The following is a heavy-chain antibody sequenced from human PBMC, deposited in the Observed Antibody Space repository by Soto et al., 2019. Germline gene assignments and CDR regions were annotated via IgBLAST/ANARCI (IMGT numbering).Heavy chain of an antibody. V-gene: IGHV3-48*03. CDR2: ISSSGSTI. CDR3: ARDRYGSGSFPFDY. CDR1: GFTFSSYE. Sequence: QPGGSLRLSCAASGFTFSSYEMNWVRQAPGKGLEWVSYISSSGSTIYYADSVKGRFTISRNNAKNSLYLQMNSLRAEDTAVYYCARDRYGSGSFPFDYWGQGTLVTVSS. D-gene: IGHD3-10*01. J-gene: IGHJ4*02.